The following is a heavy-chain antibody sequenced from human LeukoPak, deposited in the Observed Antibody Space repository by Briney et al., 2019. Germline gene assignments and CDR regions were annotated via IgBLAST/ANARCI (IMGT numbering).Heavy chain of an antibody. CDR3: AREGPRGNSQFDY. CDR1: GFTFSSYG. J-gene: IGHJ4*02. D-gene: IGHD2/OR15-2a*01. Sequence: GGSLRLPCAASGFTFSSYGMHWVRQAPGKGLEWVALIWYDGSNKYYADSVKGRLTISRDNSKNTLYLQMNSLRAEDTAVYYCAREGPRGNSQFDYWGQGTLVTVSS. CDR2: IWYDGSNK. V-gene: IGHV3-33*01.